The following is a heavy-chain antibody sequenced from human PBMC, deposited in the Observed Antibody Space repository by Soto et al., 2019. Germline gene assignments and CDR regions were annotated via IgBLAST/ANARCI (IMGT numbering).Heavy chain of an antibody. CDR1: GFSLSTGGVG. J-gene: IGHJ4*02. D-gene: IGHD6-13*01. Sequence: QITLKESGLTLVKPTQTLTLTCIFSGFSLSTGGVGVGWIRQPPGKALEWLALIYWNDDKRYSPSLKSRLTITKDTSKNQVVLTMTNMDPVDTATYYCAHSKKQYSSRWYDGYYFDYWGQGALVTVSS. CDR2: IYWNDDK. V-gene: IGHV2-5*01. CDR3: AHSKKQYSSRWYDGYYFDY.